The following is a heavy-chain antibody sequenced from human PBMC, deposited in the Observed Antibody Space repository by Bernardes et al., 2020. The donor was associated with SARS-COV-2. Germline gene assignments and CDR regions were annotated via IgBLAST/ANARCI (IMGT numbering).Heavy chain of an antibody. D-gene: IGHD6-19*01. Sequence: GGSLRLSCEASGFILSGHWMHWVRQVPGKGLVWVSRISDDGTTTTYAESVKGRFTVSRDKAKNTLYLQMNNLRVEDTAIYYCGKRAVTGSRWYFDVWGSGTLVTVSS. CDR1: GFILSGHW. J-gene: IGHJ2*01. V-gene: IGHV3-74*03. CDR3: GKRAVTGSRWYFDV. CDR2: ISDDGTTT.